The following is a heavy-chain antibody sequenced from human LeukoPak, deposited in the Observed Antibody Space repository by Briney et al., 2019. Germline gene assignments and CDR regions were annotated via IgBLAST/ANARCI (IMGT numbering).Heavy chain of an antibody. CDR2: ISWNSGSI. V-gene: IGHV3-9*01. CDR3: AKEISPSDFWRGYYGYDAFDI. D-gene: IGHD3-3*01. CDR1: GFTFDDYA. J-gene: IGHJ3*02. Sequence: QPGWSLRLSCAASGFTFDDYAMHWVRQAPGKGLEWVSGISWNSGSIGYADSVKGRFTISRDNAKNSLYLQMNSLRAEDTALYYCAKEISPSDFWRGYYGYDAFDIWGQGTMVTVSS.